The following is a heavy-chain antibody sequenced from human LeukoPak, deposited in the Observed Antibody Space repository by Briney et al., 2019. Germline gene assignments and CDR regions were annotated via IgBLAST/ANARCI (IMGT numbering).Heavy chain of an antibody. J-gene: IGHJ6*03. CDR3: ARDKLRGSAGNYYYMDV. V-gene: IGHV3-30*02. CDR1: GFTFSSYG. D-gene: IGHD1-26*01. Sequence: GGSLRLSCAASGFTFSSYGMHWVRQAPGKGLEWVAFIRYDGSNKYYADSVKGRFTISRDNSKNTVYLQMNSLSADDTAVYYCARDKLRGSAGNYYYMDVWGKGTTVTVSS. CDR2: IRYDGSNK.